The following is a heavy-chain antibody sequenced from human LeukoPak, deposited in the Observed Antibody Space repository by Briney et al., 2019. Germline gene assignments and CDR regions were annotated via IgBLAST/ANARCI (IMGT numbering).Heavy chain of an antibody. CDR2: ISGSGGST. CDR1: GFTFSSYA. CDR3: AKDPKVGGYYPEYFQH. D-gene: IGHD3-22*01. J-gene: IGHJ1*01. V-gene: IGHV3-23*01. Sequence: GGSLRLSCAASGFTFSSYAMSWVRQAPGKGLEWVSGISGSGGSTYYADSVKGRFTIFRDNSKNTLYLQMNSLRAEDSAVYYCAKDPKVGGYYPEYFQHWGQGTLVTVSS.